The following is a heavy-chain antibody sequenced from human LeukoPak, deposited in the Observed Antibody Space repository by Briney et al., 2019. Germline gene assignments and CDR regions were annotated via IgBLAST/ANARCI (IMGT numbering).Heavy chain of an antibody. J-gene: IGHJ4*02. D-gene: IGHD2-21*02. Sequence: PSETLSRTCTVSGDSISSYYWSWIRQPAGKGLEWIGRIYASGTTNYNPSLKSRVTMSVDTSKNEFSLNLISVTAADTAVFYCARQGMGDHRVFDYWGQGTLVTVSS. CDR1: GDSISSYY. CDR2: IYASGTT. CDR3: ARQGMGDHRVFDY. V-gene: IGHV4-4*07.